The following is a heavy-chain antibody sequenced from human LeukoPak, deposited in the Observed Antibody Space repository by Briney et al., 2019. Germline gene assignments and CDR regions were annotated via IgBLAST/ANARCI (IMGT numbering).Heavy chain of an antibody. CDR1: GGSFSGYY. J-gene: IGHJ6*03. Sequence: KPSETLSLTCAVYGGSFSGYYWSWIRQPPGKGLEWIGELNHSGSTNYNPSLKSRVTISVDTSKNQFSLKLSSVTAADTAVYYCARGLGVVVPAASSYYYMDVWGKGTTVTVSS. V-gene: IGHV4-34*01. CDR2: LNHSGST. CDR3: ARGLGVVVPAASSYYYMDV. D-gene: IGHD2-2*01.